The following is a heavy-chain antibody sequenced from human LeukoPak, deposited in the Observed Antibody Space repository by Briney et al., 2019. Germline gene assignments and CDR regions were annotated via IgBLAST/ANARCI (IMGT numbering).Heavy chain of an antibody. CDR1: GFTFSSYT. CDR3: ARDRKVEPLPDK. D-gene: IGHD1-26*01. Sequence: GGSLRLSCAASGFTFSSYTMNWARQAPGKELEWVASVSSTSFHIYYADSVKGRFTISRDNAKNSLYLQLNSLRAEDTAVYYCARDRKVEPLPDKWGQGILVTVSS. J-gene: IGHJ4*02. V-gene: IGHV3-21*01. CDR2: VSSTSFHI.